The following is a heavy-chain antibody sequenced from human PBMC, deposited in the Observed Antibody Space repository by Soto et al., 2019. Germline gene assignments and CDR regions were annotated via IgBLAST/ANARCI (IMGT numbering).Heavy chain of an antibody. CDR1: GFTFSSYG. D-gene: IGHD6-19*01. CDR3: ARGPWGSGWYYFDY. V-gene: IGHV3-33*01. J-gene: IGHJ4*02. Sequence: QVQLVESGGGVVQPGRSLRLSCAASGFTFSSYGMHWVRQAPGKGLEWVAVIWYDGSNKYYADSVKGRFTISRDNSKNTLYLQMNSLRAEDTAVYYCARGPWGSGWYYFDYWGQGTLVTVSS. CDR2: IWYDGSNK.